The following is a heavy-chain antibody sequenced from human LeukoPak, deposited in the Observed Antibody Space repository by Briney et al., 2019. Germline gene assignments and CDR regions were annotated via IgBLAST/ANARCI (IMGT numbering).Heavy chain of an antibody. CDR3: ARGTIVGATYPCLDY. Sequence: GGSLRLSCAASGFTFSSFALSWVRQAPGKGLEWVSSISGSGDSTYYMESVKGRFTISRDNSENTLYLQMNSLRADDTAVYYCARGTIVGATYPCLDYWGQGTLVTVSS. D-gene: IGHD1-26*01. CDR2: ISGSGDST. V-gene: IGHV3-23*01. J-gene: IGHJ4*02. CDR1: GFTFSSFA.